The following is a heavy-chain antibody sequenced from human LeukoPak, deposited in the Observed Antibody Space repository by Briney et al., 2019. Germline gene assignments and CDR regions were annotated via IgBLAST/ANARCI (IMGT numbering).Heavy chain of an antibody. J-gene: IGHJ4*02. V-gene: IGHV3-30*04. Sequence: AGGSLRLSCAASGFTFSSYAMHWVRQAPGKGLEWVAIISYDGSDKYYADSVKGRFTISRDNSKNTLYLQMNSLRAEDTAVYYCAKVRVVFNWNYAYYFDSWGQGTLVTVSS. D-gene: IGHD1-7*01. CDR1: GFTFSSYA. CDR3: AKVRVVFNWNYAYYFDS. CDR2: ISYDGSDK.